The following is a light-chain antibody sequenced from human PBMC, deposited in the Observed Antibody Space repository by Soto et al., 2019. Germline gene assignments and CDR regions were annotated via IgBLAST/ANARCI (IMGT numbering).Light chain of an antibody. CDR1: QSVTSNY. CDR3: QHYVTSLTT. V-gene: IGKV3-20*01. CDR2: GAS. Sequence: EIVLRQSPCTLHLSPGERATLSCGVSQSVTSNYLAWYQQKPGQAPRLLIFGASIRVKGIPDRFIGSGSGTDFTLTISRLEPEDFAVYYCQHYVTSLTTFGQGTKVDIK. J-gene: IGKJ1*01.